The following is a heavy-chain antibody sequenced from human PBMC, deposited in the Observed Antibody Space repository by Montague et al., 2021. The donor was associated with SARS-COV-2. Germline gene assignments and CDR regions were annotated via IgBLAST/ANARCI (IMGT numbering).Heavy chain of an antibody. CDR2: ISSSGSTI. J-gene: IGHJ4*02. Sequence: SLRLSCAASGFSFSSYEMNWVRQAPGKGLEWVSYISSSGSTIYYADSVKGRFTISRDNAKNSLYLQMNSLRAEDTAVYYCARGFATVGAMYRNDYWGQGTLVTVSS. V-gene: IGHV3-48*03. CDR3: ARGFATVGAMYRNDY. D-gene: IGHD1-26*01. CDR1: GFSFSSYE.